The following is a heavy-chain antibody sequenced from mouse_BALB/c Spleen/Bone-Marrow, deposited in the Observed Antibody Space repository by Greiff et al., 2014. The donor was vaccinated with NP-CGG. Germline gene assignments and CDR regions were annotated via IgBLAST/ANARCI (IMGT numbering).Heavy chain of an antibody. V-gene: IGHV5-17*02. CDR3: ATGTGAMDY. J-gene: IGHJ4*01. CDR1: GFTFSSFG. D-gene: IGHD4-1*01. Sequence: DVMLVESGGGLVQPGGSRKLSCAASGFTFSSFGMHWVRQAPEKGLEWVAYISSGSSTIYYADTVKGRFTISRDNPKNTLFLQMTSLRSEDTAMYYCATGTGAMDYWGQGTSVTVSS. CDR2: ISSGSSTI.